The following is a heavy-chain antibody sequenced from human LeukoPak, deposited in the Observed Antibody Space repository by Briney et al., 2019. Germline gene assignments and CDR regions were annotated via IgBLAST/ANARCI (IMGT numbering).Heavy chain of an antibody. J-gene: IGHJ4*02. D-gene: IGHD6-6*01. CDR2: INPSGGST. Sequence: GASVKVSCEASGYTFTSYYMHWVRQAPGQGLEWMGIINPSGGSTSYAQKFQGRVTMTRDTSTSTVYMELSSLRSEDTAVYYCARDTIAARHFDYWGQGTLVTVSS. CDR1: GYTFTSYY. V-gene: IGHV1-46*01. CDR3: ARDTIAARHFDY.